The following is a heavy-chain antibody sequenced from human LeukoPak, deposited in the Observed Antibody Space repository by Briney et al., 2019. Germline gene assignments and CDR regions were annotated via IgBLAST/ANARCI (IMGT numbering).Heavy chain of an antibody. V-gene: IGHV1-18*01. CDR2: ISPYNGNT. CDR3: ARDNYYYDLWYFDY. J-gene: IGHJ4*02. Sequence: ASVKVSCNASAYTFTSYGISWVRQAPGQGLEWMGWISPYNGNTNYAQNLQGRVTMTTDTSTSTAYMELRSLRSDDTAVYYCARDNYYYDLWYFDYRGQGTLVTVSS. D-gene: IGHD3-22*01. CDR1: AYTFTSYG.